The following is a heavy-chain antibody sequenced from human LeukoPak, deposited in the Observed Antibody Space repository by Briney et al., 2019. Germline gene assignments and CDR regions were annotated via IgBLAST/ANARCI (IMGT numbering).Heavy chain of an antibody. Sequence: GGSLRLSCAASGFTVSSNYMSWVRQAPGKGLEWVSVMYSGGSTYYADSVKGRFTISRDNSKNTLYLQMNSLRAEDTAVYYCARFVRYFDWLPDYWGQGTLVTVSS. J-gene: IGHJ4*02. CDR1: GFTVSSNY. D-gene: IGHD3-9*01. V-gene: IGHV3-66*01. CDR3: ARFVRYFDWLPDY. CDR2: MYSGGST.